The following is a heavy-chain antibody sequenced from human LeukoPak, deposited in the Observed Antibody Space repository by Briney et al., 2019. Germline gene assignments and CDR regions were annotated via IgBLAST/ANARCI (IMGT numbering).Heavy chain of an antibody. V-gene: IGHV4-39*07. D-gene: IGHD5-18*01. CDR1: GGSISSSSYY. J-gene: IGHJ4*02. CDR3: AREKSRGYSYGYNY. Sequence: SETLSLTCTVSGGSISSSSYYWGWIRQPPGKGLEWIGSIYYSGSTYYNPSLKSRVTISVDTSKNQFSLKLSSVTAADTAVYYCAREKSRGYSYGYNYWGQGTLVTVSS. CDR2: IYYSGST.